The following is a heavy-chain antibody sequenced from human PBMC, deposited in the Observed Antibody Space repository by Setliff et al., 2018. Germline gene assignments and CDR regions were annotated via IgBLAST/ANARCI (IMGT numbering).Heavy chain of an antibody. Sequence: ASVKVSCKASGYRFSNYGISWVRQAPGQGLEWMGWINPNSGGTNYAQKFQGRVTMTRDTSISTAYMELSRLRSDDTAVYYCARKGSVYSSGWYFDYWGQGTLVTVSS. CDR1: GYRFSNYG. D-gene: IGHD6-19*01. J-gene: IGHJ4*02. CDR2: INPNSGGT. V-gene: IGHV1-2*02. CDR3: ARKGSVYSSGWYFDY.